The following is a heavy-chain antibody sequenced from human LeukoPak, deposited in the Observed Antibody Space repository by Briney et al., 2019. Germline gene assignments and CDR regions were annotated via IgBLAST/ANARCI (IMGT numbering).Heavy chain of an antibody. V-gene: IGHV1-18*01. Sequence: GASVKVSCKASGYIFTSYGISWVRQAPGQGLEWMGWISAYNGNTNYAQKLQGRVTMTTDTSTSTAYMELRSLRSDDTAVYYCARRTHSYYDFWSGYYKGEYWFDPWGQGTLVTVSS. D-gene: IGHD3-3*01. J-gene: IGHJ5*02. CDR1: GYIFTSYG. CDR3: ARRTHSYYDFWSGYYKGEYWFDP. CDR2: ISAYNGNT.